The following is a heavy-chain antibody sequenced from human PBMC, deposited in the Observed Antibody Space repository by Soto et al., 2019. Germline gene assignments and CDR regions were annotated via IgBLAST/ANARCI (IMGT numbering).Heavy chain of an antibody. CDR1: GFTFSSYA. D-gene: IGHD4-17*01. V-gene: IGHV3-23*01. CDR3: AKESYGDYYYYGMDV. Sequence: PGGSLRLSCAASGFTFSSYAMSWVRQAPGKGLEWVSAISGSGGSTYYADTVKGRFTISRDNSKNTLYLQMNSLRAEDTAVYYCAKESYGDYYYYGMDVWGQGTTVTVSS. J-gene: IGHJ6*02. CDR2: ISGSGGST.